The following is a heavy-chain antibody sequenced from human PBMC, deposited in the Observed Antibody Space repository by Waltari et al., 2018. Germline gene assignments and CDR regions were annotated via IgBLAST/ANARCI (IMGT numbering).Heavy chain of an antibody. CDR2: IYYSGST. Sequence: QVQLQESGPGLVKPSETLSLTCTVSGGSISSYYWSWIRQPPGKGLEWIGYIYYSGSTNYNPSLKSRVTISVDTSKNQFSLKLSSVTAADTAVYYCARGQLDIAAAGYFDYWCQGTLVTVSS. J-gene: IGHJ4*02. CDR3: ARGQLDIAAAGYFDY. D-gene: IGHD6-13*01. CDR1: GGSISSYY. V-gene: IGHV4-59*01.